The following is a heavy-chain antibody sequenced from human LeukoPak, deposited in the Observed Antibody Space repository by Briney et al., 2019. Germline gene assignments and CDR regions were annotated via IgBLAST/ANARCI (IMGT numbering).Heavy chain of an antibody. CDR2: ISYDGSNK. D-gene: IGHD3-22*01. V-gene: IGHV3-30*04. J-gene: IGHJ4*02. CDR3: ARGYIDSSGYSPRSSFDN. Sequence: GGSLRLSCAASGFTFSNYALHWVRQAPGKGLEWVAVISYDGSNKFYADSVKGRFTISRDNAKNSLFLQMNSLRAEDTAVYYCARGYIDSSGYSPRSSFDNWGQGTLVTVSS. CDR1: GFTFSNYA.